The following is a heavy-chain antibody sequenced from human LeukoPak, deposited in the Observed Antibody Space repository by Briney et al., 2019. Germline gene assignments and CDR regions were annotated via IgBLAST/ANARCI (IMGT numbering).Heavy chain of an antibody. D-gene: IGHD6-19*01. CDR1: GGSISSSSYY. CDR3: ARDRLAVAAEGAFDI. V-gene: IGHV4-39*07. Sequence: SETLSLTCTVSGGSISSSSYYWGWLRQPPGRGLEWIGSIYYSGSTYYNPSLKSRVTISVDTSKNQFSLKLSSVTAADTAVYYCARDRLAVAAEGAFDIWGQGTMVTVSS. CDR2: IYYSGST. J-gene: IGHJ3*02.